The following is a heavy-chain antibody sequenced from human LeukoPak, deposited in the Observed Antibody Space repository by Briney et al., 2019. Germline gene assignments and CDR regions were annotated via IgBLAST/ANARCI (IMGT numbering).Heavy chain of an antibody. CDR2: SSSSGSTI. Sequence: TGGSLRLSCAASGFTLSDYYMSWIRQAPGKGLEWVSYSSSSGSTIYYADSVKGRFAISRDNAKNSLYLQMNSLRAEDTAVYYCARRRDFIDYWGQGTLVTVFS. V-gene: IGHV3-11*01. J-gene: IGHJ4*02. D-gene: IGHD3/OR15-3a*01. CDR1: GFTLSDYY. CDR3: ARRRDFIDY.